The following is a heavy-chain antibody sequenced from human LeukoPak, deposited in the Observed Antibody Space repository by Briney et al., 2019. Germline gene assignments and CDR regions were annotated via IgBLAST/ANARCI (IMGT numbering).Heavy chain of an antibody. Sequence: GASVKVSCKASGYSFTSYGITWVRQAPGQGLELMGWISAYNGNTNYAQKLQGRVTMTRDTSSSTAYMELRSLRSDDTAVYYCAREGGGTPYYFDYWGQGTLVTVSS. CDR2: ISAYNGNT. D-gene: IGHD1-14*01. V-gene: IGHV1-18*01. J-gene: IGHJ4*02. CDR3: AREGGGTPYYFDY. CDR1: GYSFTSYG.